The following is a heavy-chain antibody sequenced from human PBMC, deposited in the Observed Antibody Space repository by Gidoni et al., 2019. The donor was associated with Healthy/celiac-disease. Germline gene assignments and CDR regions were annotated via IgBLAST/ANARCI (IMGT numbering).Heavy chain of an antibody. CDR2: IIPIFGTA. V-gene: IGHV1-69*01. CDR1: GGTFSSYA. CDR3: ALRWYGSGSYFNFYYYGMDV. D-gene: IGHD3-10*01. Sequence: QVQLVQSGAEVKKPGSSVKVSCEASGGTFSSYAISWVRQAPGQGLEWMGGIIPIFGTANYAQKFQGRVTITADESTSTAYMELSSLRSEDTAVYYCALRWYGSGSYFNFYYYGMDVWGQGTTVTVSS. J-gene: IGHJ6*02.